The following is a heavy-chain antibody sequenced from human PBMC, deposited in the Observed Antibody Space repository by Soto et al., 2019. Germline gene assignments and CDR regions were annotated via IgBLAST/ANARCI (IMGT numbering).Heavy chain of an antibody. CDR3: ARRQNWNNLFDT. Sequence: SETLSLTCTVSGGFIDFHYWSWIRQAPGKGLEWIGCSYYSGTTTYNPSFKSRVSISIDTSKTQFSLRLRSVTAADTAVYYCARRQNWNNLFDTWGQGKLVTVSS. D-gene: IGHD1-1*01. V-gene: IGHV4-59*11. J-gene: IGHJ4*02. CDR2: SYYSGTT. CDR1: GGFIDFHY.